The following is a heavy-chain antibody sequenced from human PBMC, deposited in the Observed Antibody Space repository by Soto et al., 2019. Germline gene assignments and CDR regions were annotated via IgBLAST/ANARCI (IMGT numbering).Heavy chain of an antibody. J-gene: IGHJ4*02. CDR1: GYTFTSYG. CDR2: ISAYNGNT. V-gene: IGHV1-18*01. D-gene: IGHD2-2*01. CDR3: ARIVVVPAAEFLDKGNYFDY. Sequence: QVQLVQSGAEVKKPGSSVKVSCKASGYTFTSYGISWVRQAPGQGLEWMGWISAYNGNTNYAQKLQGRVTMTTDTSTSTAYMELRSLRSDDTAVYYCARIVVVPAAEFLDKGNYFDYWGQGTLVTVSS.